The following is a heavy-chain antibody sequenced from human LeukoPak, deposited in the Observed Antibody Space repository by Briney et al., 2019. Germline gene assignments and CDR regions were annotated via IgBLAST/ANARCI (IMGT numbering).Heavy chain of an antibody. V-gene: IGHV1-2*02. CDR2: INPNSGDT. Sequence: GASVKVSCKASGYTFTGYYIHWVRQAPGQGPEYMGWINPNSGDTNYAQKFQDRVTLTRDTSISAAYVELSNLRSDDTAMYYCARPNGDFYNWFDTWGQGTLVTVSS. CDR3: ARPNGDFYNWFDT. J-gene: IGHJ5*02. CDR1: GYTFTGYY. D-gene: IGHD2-21*02.